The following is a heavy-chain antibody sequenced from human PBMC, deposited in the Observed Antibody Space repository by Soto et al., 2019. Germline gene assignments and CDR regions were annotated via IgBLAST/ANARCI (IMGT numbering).Heavy chain of an antibody. V-gene: IGHV3-30*18. Sequence: QVQLVESGGGVVQPGRSLRLSCAVSGSIFSSYGMHWVRQATGKELEWVAVTSYDGRNKNYADSVRGRFTISRDNSKSTLYLQMNSLRPEDTAVYYCAKDIYYHHSTGLYVFAYCGQGTPVTVSS. CDR3: AKDIYYHHSTGLYVFAY. CDR1: GSIFSSYG. CDR2: TSYDGRNK. J-gene: IGHJ4*02. D-gene: IGHD3-22*01.